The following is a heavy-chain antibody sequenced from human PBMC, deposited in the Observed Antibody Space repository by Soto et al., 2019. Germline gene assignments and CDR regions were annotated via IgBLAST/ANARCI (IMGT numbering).Heavy chain of an antibody. CDR2: ISFDGNNK. V-gene: IGHV3-30-3*01. CDR1: GFSFSLYV. J-gene: IGHJ6*02. Sequence: QVQVVESGGGVVQPGMSLRLSCAASGFSFSLYVMHWVRQAPGKGLEWVGLISFDGNNKFYAESVKGRFTISRDNSKNTVYLQMNSLRVEDTAVYYCVRELDSGMDVWGQGATVTV. CDR3: VRELDSGMDV.